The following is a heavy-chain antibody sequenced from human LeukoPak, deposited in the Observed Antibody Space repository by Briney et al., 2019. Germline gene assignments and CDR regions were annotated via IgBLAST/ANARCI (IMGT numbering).Heavy chain of an antibody. J-gene: IGHJ5*02. V-gene: IGHV4-59*01. Sequence: SETLSLTCTVSGVSISSYYWSWIRQSPGKGLECIGYIHYTGSTNYNPSLKSRVTISVKTSKNQSSLKLKSVTAADTAVYYCARGGYYGSGNDFRFDPWGQGTLVTVSS. D-gene: IGHD3-10*01. CDR2: IHYTGST. CDR3: ARGGYYGSGNDFRFDP. CDR1: GVSISSYY.